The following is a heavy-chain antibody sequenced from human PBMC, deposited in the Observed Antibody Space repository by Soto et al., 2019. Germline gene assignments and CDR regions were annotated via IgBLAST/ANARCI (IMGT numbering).Heavy chain of an antibody. J-gene: IGHJ6*03. D-gene: IGHD2-15*01. Sequence: QVQLVQSGAEVKKPGSSVKVSCKSSGGTFSSYTISWVRQAPGQGLEWMGRIIPILGIANYAQKFQGRVTITADKSTRTAYMELSSLRSEDTAVYYCARAGCSGGSCYYYYYYYMDVWGKGTTVTVSS. V-gene: IGHV1-69*02. CDR1: GGTFSSYT. CDR3: ARAGCSGGSCYYYYYYYMDV. CDR2: IIPILGIA.